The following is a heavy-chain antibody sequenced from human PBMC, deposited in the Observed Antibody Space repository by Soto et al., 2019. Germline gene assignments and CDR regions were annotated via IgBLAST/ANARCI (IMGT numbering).Heavy chain of an antibody. J-gene: IGHJ4*02. CDR3: ARDSETYFDY. V-gene: IGHV1-3*01. CDR1: GYTFTSYA. Sequence: ASVKVSCKASGYTFTSYAMHWVRQAPGQRLEWMGWINAGNGNTKYSQKFQGRVTITRDTSASTAYMELSSVTAADTAVYYCARDSETYFDYWGQGTLVTVSS. CDR2: INAGNGNT.